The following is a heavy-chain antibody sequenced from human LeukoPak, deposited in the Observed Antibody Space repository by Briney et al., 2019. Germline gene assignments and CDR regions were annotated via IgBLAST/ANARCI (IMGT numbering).Heavy chain of an antibody. CDR1: GFTFSYYA. Sequence: GGSLRLSCAASGFTFSYYAMIWVRQAPGRGLEWVSAITGGGGTFYGDSAKGRFTISRDNSKNTLYLQVNFLRADDTAVYYCAKDPNGDYIGAFDFWGQGIMVTVSS. J-gene: IGHJ3*01. V-gene: IGHV3-23*01. CDR3: AKDPNGDYIGAFDF. D-gene: IGHD4-17*01. CDR2: ITGGGGT.